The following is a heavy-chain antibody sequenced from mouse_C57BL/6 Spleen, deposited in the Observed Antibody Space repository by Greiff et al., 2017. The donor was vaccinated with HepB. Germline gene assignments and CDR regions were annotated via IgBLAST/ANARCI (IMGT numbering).Heavy chain of an antibody. CDR3: ARHEYEYAIDY. D-gene: IGHD2-4*01. J-gene: IGHJ4*01. V-gene: IGHV1-54*01. Sequence: QVQLQQSGAELVRPGTSVKVSCKASGYAFTNYLIEWVKQRPGQGLEWIGVINPGSGGTNYNEKFKGKATLTADKSSSTAYMQLSSLTSEDSAVYFWARHEYEYAIDYWGQGTSVTVSS. CDR2: INPGSGGT. CDR1: GYAFTNYL.